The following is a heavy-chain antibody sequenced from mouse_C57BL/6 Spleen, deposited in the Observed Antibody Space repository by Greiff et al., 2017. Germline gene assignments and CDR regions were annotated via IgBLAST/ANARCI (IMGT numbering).Heavy chain of an antibody. CDR3: ARSYYGSSYYAMDY. CDR1: GYAFSSYW. CDR2: IYPGDGDT. V-gene: IGHV1-80*01. J-gene: IGHJ4*01. Sequence: VKLMESGAELVKPGASVKISCKASGYAFSSYWMNWVKQRPGKGLEWIGQIYPGDGDTNYNGKFKGKATLTADKSSSTAYMQLSSLTSEDSAVYFCARSYYGSSYYAMDYWGQGTSVTVSS. D-gene: IGHD1-1*01.